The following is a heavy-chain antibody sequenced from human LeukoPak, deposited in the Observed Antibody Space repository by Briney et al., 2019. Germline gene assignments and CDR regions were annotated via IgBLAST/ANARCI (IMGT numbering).Heavy chain of an antibody. CDR1: GGSISSYY. Sequence: SETLSLTCTVSGGSISSYYWSWIRQPPGKGLEWIGYIYYSGSTYYNPSLKSRVTISVDTSKNQFSLKLSSVTAADTAVYYCARGRNYYGSGVWFDPWGQGTLVTVSS. D-gene: IGHD3-10*01. V-gene: IGHV4-59*12. J-gene: IGHJ5*02. CDR3: ARGRNYYGSGVWFDP. CDR2: IYYSGST.